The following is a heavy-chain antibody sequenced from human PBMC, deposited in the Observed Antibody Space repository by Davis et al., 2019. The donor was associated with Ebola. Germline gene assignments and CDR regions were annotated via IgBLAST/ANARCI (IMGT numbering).Heavy chain of an antibody. Sequence: GESLKISCAASGFAFRAAAIHWVRQAPGKGLEWVGRIRAKTKSYATAYAESVKGRFTFSRDDSKNTAYLQMHSLKTEDAAVYYCTTLIDFWGQGTLVTVSS. J-gene: IGHJ4*02. CDR3: TTLIDF. CDR1: GFAFRAAA. CDR2: IRAKTKSYAT. D-gene: IGHD3-22*01. V-gene: IGHV3-73*01.